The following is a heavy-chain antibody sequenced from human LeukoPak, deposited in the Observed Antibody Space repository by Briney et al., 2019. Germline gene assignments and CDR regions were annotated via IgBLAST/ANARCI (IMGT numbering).Heavy chain of an antibody. CDR1: GYTFNKFD. Sequence: ASVKVSCKASGYTFNKFDITWVRQAPGQGLEWMGWISTYNGNPNYAQNAQKLQGRVTMTTDTSTSTAYMELRSLRSDDTAVYYCARCRRSGPYYYYYYGMDVWGQGTTVTVSS. J-gene: IGHJ6*02. D-gene: IGHD2-15*01. V-gene: IGHV1-18*01. CDR2: ISTYNGNP. CDR3: ARCRRSGPYYYYYYGMDV.